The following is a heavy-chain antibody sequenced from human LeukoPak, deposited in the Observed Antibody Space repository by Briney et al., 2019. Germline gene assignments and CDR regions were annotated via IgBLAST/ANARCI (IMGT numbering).Heavy chain of an antibody. CDR2: IRYDGSNK. Sequence: GGSLRLSCAASGFTFSSYGMHWVRQAPGKGLEWVAFIRYDGSNKYYADSVKGRFTISRDNSKNTLYLQMNSLRAEDTALYLCARWSSIKVAATENYWGQGTLVTVSS. J-gene: IGHJ4*02. CDR1: GFTFSSYG. D-gene: IGHD6-19*01. V-gene: IGHV3-30*02. CDR3: ARWSSIKVAATENY.